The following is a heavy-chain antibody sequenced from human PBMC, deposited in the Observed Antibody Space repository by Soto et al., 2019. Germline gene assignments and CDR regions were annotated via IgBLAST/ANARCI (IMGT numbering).Heavy chain of an antibody. CDR2: ISAYNGDT. J-gene: IGHJ4*02. Sequence: GASVKVSCKASGYTFTSYGLSWVRQAPGQGLEWMGWISAYNGDTNYAQKFQGRVTVTTDTSASTAYMELRSLRSDDTAVYYCARVGSYFFGFDYWGQGTLVTV. D-gene: IGHD1-26*01. V-gene: IGHV1-18*01. CDR1: GYTFTSYG. CDR3: ARVGSYFFGFDY.